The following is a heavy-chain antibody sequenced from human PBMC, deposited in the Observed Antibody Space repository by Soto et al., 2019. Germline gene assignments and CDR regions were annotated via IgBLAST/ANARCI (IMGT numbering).Heavy chain of an antibody. J-gene: IGHJ6*03. CDR2: TYYRSKWYN. V-gene: IGHV6-1*01. D-gene: IGHD3-9*01. CDR1: GDSVPSNSAA. Sequence: PSQTLSLTCAISGDSVPSNSAAWNWIRQSPSRGLEWLGRTYYRSKWYNDYAVSVKSRITINPDTSKNQFSLQLNSVTPEDTAVYYCARATFDILTGYYYYYMAVWGKRTTVTVSS. CDR3: ARATFDILTGYYYYYMAV.